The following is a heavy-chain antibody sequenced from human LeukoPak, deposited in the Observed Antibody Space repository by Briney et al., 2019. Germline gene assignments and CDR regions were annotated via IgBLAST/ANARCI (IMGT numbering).Heavy chain of an antibody. J-gene: IGHJ4*02. CDR3: VRGRDFNY. CDR1: GFTFSSYS. V-gene: IGHV3-48*02. Sequence: PGGSLRLSCAASGFTFSSYSMNWVRQAPGKGLEWVSYLTSSSSTIYYADSVKGRFTTSRDNAKNSLYLQINSLRDEDTAVYYCVRGRDFNYWGRGTLVTVSS. CDR2: LTSSSSTI. D-gene: IGHD5-24*01.